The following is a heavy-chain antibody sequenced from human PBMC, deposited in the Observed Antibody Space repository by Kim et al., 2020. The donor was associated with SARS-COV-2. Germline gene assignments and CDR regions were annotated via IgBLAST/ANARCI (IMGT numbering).Heavy chain of an antibody. V-gene: IGHV1-2*02. D-gene: IGHD2-2*01. Sequence: ASVKVSCKASGYTFTGYYMHWVRQAPGQGLEWMGWINPNSGGTNYAQKFQGRVTMTRDTSISTAYMELSRLRSDDTAVYYCARVSITGYCSSTSCYQEGYYYYYYGMDVWGQGTTVTVSS. J-gene: IGHJ6*02. CDR3: ARVSITGYCSSTSCYQEGYYYYYYGMDV. CDR2: INPNSGGT. CDR1: GYTFTGYY.